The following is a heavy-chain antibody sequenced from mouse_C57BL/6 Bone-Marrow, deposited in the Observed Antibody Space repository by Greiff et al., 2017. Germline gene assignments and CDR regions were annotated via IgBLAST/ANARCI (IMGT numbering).Heavy chain of an antibody. J-gene: IGHJ4*01. Sequence: QVQLQQPGAELVKPGASVKLSCKASGYTFTSYWMHWVKQRPGQGLEWIGMIHPNSGSTNYNEKFKSKATLTVDKSSSTAYMQLSSLTSEDSAVYYCAQYDYGTLYAMDYWGQGTSVTVSS. CDR1: GYTFTSYW. CDR3: AQYDYGTLYAMDY. V-gene: IGHV1-64*01. D-gene: IGHD1-1*01. CDR2: IHPNSGST.